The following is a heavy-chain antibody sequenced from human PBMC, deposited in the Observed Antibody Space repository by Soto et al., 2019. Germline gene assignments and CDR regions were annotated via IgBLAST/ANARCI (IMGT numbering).Heavy chain of an antibody. Sequence: QVQLVQSGAEVKKPGASVKVSCKACGYTFTSYAMHWVRQAPGQRLEWMGWINAGNGNTKYSQKFQGRVTITRDTSASTAYMELSSLRSEDTAVYYCARDPNYYGSGRRFDPWGQGTLVTVSS. V-gene: IGHV1-3*01. CDR3: ARDPNYYGSGRRFDP. CDR2: INAGNGNT. D-gene: IGHD3-10*01. CDR1: GYTFTSYA. J-gene: IGHJ5*02.